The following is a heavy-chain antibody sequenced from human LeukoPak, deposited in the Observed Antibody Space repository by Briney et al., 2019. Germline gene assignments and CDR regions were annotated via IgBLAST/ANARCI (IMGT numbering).Heavy chain of an antibody. D-gene: IGHD6-6*01. Sequence: SETLSLTCAVYGGSFSGYYWSWIRQPPGKGLEWIGEINHSGSTNYNPSLKSRVTISVDTSKNQFSLKLSSVTAADTAVYYCARHAPYSRSFDYWGQGTLVTVSS. J-gene: IGHJ4*02. CDR1: GGSFSGYY. V-gene: IGHV4-34*01. CDR2: INHSGST. CDR3: ARHAPYSRSFDY.